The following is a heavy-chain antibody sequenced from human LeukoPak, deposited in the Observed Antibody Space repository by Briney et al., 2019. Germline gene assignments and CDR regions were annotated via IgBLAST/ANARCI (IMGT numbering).Heavy chain of an antibody. CDR3: ARGGITMVRGPPYYMDV. Sequence: GGSLRLSCAASGFTFSSYEMNWVRQAPGKGLEWVSYISSSGSTIYYADSVKGRFTISRDNAKNSLYLQMNSLRAEDTAVYYCARGGITMVRGPPYYMDVWGKGTTVTVSS. J-gene: IGHJ6*03. CDR1: GFTFSSYE. D-gene: IGHD3-10*01. V-gene: IGHV3-48*03. CDR2: ISSSGSTI.